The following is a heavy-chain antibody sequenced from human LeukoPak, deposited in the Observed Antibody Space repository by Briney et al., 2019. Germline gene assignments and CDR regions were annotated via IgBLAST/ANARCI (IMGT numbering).Heavy chain of an antibody. V-gene: IGHV3-7*01. J-gene: IGHJ4*02. D-gene: IGHD3-10*01. Sequence: GGSLRLSCAASAFTFSNYWMSWVRQAPGKGLEWVANIKEDGSEINYVDSVKGRFTISRDNAKNSLYLQMNSLTVDDTAVYYCARDRGYFSFDYWGQGTLVTVSS. CDR1: AFTFSNYW. CDR2: IKEDGSEI. CDR3: ARDRGYFSFDY.